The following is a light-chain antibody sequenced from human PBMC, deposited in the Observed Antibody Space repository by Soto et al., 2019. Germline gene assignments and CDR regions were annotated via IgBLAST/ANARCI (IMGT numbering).Light chain of an antibody. CDR3: NSQTTSGIRV. CDR2: EVS. Sequence: QSALTQPASLSGSPGQSITISCTGTSTDVGDSNHVSWYQHHPGKAPKLIIYEVSYRPSGVSNRFSGSKSAYTASLTISGLQAEDEADYYCNSQTTSGIRVFGTGTKLTVL. CDR1: STDVGDSNH. V-gene: IGLV2-14*01. J-gene: IGLJ1*01.